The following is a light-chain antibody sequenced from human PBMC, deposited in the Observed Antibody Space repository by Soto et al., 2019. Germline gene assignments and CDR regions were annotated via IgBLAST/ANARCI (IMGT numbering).Light chain of an antibody. CDR2: DAS. Sequence: EIVLTQSPATLSLSPGDRATLSCRASQTVSSYLAWYRQKPGQAPRLLIYDASNRATDIPTRFSGSGSGTNFTLTISNLAPEDLGVYYGQQRSSCPLTFGGGTKVESK. J-gene: IGKJ4*01. CDR3: QQRSSCPLT. CDR1: QTVSSY. V-gene: IGKV3-11*01.